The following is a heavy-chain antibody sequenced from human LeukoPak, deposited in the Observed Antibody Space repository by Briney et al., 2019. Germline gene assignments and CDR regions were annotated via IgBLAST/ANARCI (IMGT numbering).Heavy chain of an antibody. V-gene: IGHV3-23*01. J-gene: IGHJ4*02. D-gene: IGHD3-10*02. CDR3: ASRQGLGWHYVN. CDR1: GFTFSNYA. CDR2: ISDTGDST. Sequence: GGSLRLSCVDSGFTFSNYATSWVRQVPAKGLEWVSGISDTGDSTYYADSVKGRFTISRDNSRNTLYLQMNSLRVEDTAIYYCASRQGLGWHYVNWGQGTLVTVSS.